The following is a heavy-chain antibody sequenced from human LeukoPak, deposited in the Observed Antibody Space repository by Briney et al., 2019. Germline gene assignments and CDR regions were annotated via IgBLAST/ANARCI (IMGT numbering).Heavy chain of an antibody. D-gene: IGHD3-22*01. CDR3: ARDFSYDSSGAFDI. CDR2: IYYSGST. Sequence: SETLSLTCTVSGGSISSSSYYWGWIRQPPGKGLEWIGSIYYSGSTYYNPSLKSRVTISVDTSKNQFSLKLSSVTAADTAVYYCARDFSYDSSGAFDIWGQGAKVTVSS. CDR1: GGSISSSSYY. J-gene: IGHJ3*02. V-gene: IGHV4-39*02.